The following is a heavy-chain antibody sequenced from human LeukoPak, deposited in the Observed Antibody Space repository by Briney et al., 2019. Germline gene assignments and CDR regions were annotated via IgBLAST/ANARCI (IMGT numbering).Heavy chain of an antibody. CDR1: GGTISYY. CDR2: ISGSSGST. CDR3: ARHDRYNSGWDNWFDP. J-gene: IGHJ5*02. Sequence: PSETLSLTCTVSGGTISYYWSWIRQPAGKGLEWIGRISGSSGSTNYNPSLKSRVTISVDTSKNQFSLKLSSVTAADTAVYYCARHDRYNSGWDNWFDPWGQGTLVTVSS. D-gene: IGHD6-19*01. V-gene: IGHV4-4*07.